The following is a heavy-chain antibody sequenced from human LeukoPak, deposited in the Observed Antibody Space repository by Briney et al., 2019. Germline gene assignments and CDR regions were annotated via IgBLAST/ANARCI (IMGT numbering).Heavy chain of an antibody. D-gene: IGHD2-2*01. CDR2: IYYSGST. J-gene: IGHJ4*02. Sequence: PSETLSLTCTVSGGSISSYYWSWIRQPPGKGLEWIGYIYYSGSTNYNPSLKSRVTISVDTSKNQFSLKLSSVTAADTAVYYCARPLGVRYCSSTSCLPGYWGQGTLVTVSS. V-gene: IGHV4-59*12. CDR1: GGSISSYY. CDR3: ARPLGVRYCSSTSCLPGY.